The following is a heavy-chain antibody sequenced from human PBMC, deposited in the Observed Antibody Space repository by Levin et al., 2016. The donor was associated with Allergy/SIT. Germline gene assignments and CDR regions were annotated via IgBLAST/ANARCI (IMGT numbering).Heavy chain of an antibody. J-gene: IGHJ4*02. D-gene: IGHD6-19*01. CDR2: IKSYSDGGTT. CDR1: GVTDSDAY. CDR3: TTEATVAGLFDY. V-gene: IGHV3-15*01. Sequence: GGSLRLSCVASGVTDSDAYMSWVRQAPGQGLEWVGRIKSYSDGGTTDYAAPVNGRFTISRDDSKNTVYLQMSSLKTEDTAVYYCTTEATVAGLFDYWGQGTLVTVST.